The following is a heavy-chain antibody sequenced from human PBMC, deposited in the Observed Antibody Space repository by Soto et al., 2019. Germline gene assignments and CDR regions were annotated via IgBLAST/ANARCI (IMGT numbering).Heavy chain of an antibody. CDR2: INPNSGGT. J-gene: IGHJ5*02. D-gene: IGHD6-13*01. V-gene: IGHV1-2*04. CDR3: ARMRDSREHNLFDP. Sequence: ASVKVSCKASGYPFTGYYMPWVRQAPGQGLEWMGWINPNSGGTNYAQKFQGWVTMTRDTSISTAYMELSRLRSDDMVVYYCARMRDSREHNLFDPWGQGTLVTVSS. CDR1: GYPFTGYY.